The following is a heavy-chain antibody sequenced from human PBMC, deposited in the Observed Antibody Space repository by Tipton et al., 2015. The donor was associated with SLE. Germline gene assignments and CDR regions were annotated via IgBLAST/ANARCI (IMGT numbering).Heavy chain of an antibody. Sequence: TLSLTCTVSGGSISSSSYYWGWIRQPPGKGLEWIGSIYYSGSTYYNPSLKSRVTISVDTSKNQFSLKLSSVTAADTAVYYCARNSHFDYWGQGTLVTVSS. CDR2: IYYSGST. V-gene: IGHV4-39*07. CDR1: GGSISSSSYY. J-gene: IGHJ4*02. CDR3: ARNSHFDY.